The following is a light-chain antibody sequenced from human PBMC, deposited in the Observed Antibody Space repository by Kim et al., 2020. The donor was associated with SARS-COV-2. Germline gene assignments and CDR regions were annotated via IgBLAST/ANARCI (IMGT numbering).Light chain of an antibody. CDR3: QQRGS. J-gene: IGKJ5*01. Sequence: EIVLWQSPGTLSLSPGDRATLSCRASQGVSNYLAWYQQKPGQAPRLLIYEASKRAAGIPDRFSGSGSGTDFTLTISRLEPGDSAVYFCQQRGSFGQGTRLEIK. CDR1: QGVSNY. V-gene: IGKV3-11*01. CDR2: EAS.